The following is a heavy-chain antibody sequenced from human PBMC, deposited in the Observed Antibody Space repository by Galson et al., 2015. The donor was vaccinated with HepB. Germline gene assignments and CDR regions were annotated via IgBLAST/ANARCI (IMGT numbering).Heavy chain of an antibody. J-gene: IGHJ4*02. D-gene: IGHD4-23*01. V-gene: IGHV1-69*15. CDR2: IIPIFGTT. CDR3: AQLVGTVRGQDY. Sequence: GRIIPIFGTTNYAQKFQGRVTMSADVSTNTAYMELSRLTYEDTAFFYCAQLVGTVRGQDYWGQGTLVTVSS.